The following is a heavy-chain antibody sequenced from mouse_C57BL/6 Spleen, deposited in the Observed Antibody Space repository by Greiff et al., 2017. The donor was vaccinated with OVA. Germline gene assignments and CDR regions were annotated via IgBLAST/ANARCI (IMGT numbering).Heavy chain of an antibody. V-gene: IGHV5-17*01. Sequence: EVQGVESGGGLVKPGGSLKLSCAASGFTFSDYGMHWVRQAPEKGLEWVAYLSSGSSTIYYADTVKGRFTISRDNAKNPLYLQMTSLKSEDTAMYYCARLYYDSRYFDVWGTGTTVTVSS. CDR3: ARLYYDSRYFDV. J-gene: IGHJ1*03. D-gene: IGHD2-4*01. CDR1: GFTFSDYG. CDR2: LSSGSSTI.